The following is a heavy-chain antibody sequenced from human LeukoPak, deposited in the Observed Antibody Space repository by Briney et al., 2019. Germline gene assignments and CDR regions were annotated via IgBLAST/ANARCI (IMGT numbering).Heavy chain of an antibody. CDR3: AKGHGSGSFWGGDY. Sequence: GRSLRLSCAASGFTFADYAMHWVRQAPGKGLEWVSGISWNSGSIGYADSVKGRFTISRDNAKNSLYLQMNSLRAEDTALYYCAKGHGSGSFWGGDYWGQGTLVTVSS. CDR1: GFTFADYA. J-gene: IGHJ4*02. CDR2: ISWNSGSI. V-gene: IGHV3-9*01. D-gene: IGHD3-10*01.